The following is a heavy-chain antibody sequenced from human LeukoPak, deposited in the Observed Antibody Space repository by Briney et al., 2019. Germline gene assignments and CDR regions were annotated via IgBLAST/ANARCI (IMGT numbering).Heavy chain of an antibody. D-gene: IGHD2-15*01. CDR3: ARPSGGSCYGCYYYGMDV. CDR2: ISAYNGNT. J-gene: IGHJ6*02. V-gene: IGHV1-18*01. Sequence: SVKVSCKASGYTFTSYGISWVRQAPGQGLEWMGWISAYNGNTNYAQKLQGRVTMTTDTSTSTAYMELRSLRSDDTAVYYCARPSGGSCYGCYYYGMDVWGQGTTVTVSS. CDR1: GYTFTSYG.